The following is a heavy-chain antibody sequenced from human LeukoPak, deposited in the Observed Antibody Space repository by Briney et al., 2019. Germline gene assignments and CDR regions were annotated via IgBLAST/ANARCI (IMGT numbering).Heavy chain of an antibody. CDR2: INPNSGGT. D-gene: IGHD2-15*01. V-gene: IGHV1-2*02. CDR1: GYTFTGYY. Sequence: ASVKVSCKASGYTFTGYYMHWVRQAPGQGLEWMGWINPNSGGTNYAQKFQGRVTMTRDTSISTAYMELSRLRSDDTAVHYCARDSGRCSGGSCYGYWGQGTLVTVSS. CDR3: ARDSGRCSGGSCYGY. J-gene: IGHJ4*02.